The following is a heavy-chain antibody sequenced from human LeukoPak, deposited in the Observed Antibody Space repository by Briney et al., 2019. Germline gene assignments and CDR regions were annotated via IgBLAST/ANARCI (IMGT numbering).Heavy chain of an antibody. CDR2: IYYSGST. D-gene: IGHD5-18*01. CDR3: ARVGYSYGSFDY. V-gene: IGHV4-59*01. J-gene: IGHJ4*02. Sequence: SETLSLTCTVSGGSISSYYWSWIRPPPGKGLEWIGYIYYSGSTNYNPSLKSRVTISVDTSKNQFSLKLSSVTAADTAVYYCARVGYSYGSFDYWGQGTLVTVSS. CDR1: GGSISSYY.